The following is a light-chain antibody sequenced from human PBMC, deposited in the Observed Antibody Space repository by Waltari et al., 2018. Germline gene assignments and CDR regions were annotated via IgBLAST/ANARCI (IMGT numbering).Light chain of an antibody. J-gene: IGLJ3*02. V-gene: IGLV2-14*01. CDR1: TSDVGGYTY. CDR2: GVV. Sequence: QSALTQPASVSGSPGQSITISCTGTTSDVGGYTYVSWHQQHPGKAPKLIIFGVVYRPSGVSNRVSGSKAGNTASLTISGLQPDDEADYYCSSYTSTTDLVFGGGTKVTVL. CDR3: SSYTSTTDLV.